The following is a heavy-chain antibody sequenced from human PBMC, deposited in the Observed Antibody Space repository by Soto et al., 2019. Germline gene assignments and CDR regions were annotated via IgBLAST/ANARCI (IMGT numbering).Heavy chain of an antibody. CDR2: INSVGITT. Sequence: TGGSLRLSCAASGFTFTNYWMHWVRQAPGKGLVWVSRINSVGITTTYADSVKGRFTISRDNAKNTLYLQMNSLRAEDTAVYYCARDLFSGGSGSIPNFDYWGQGALVTVSS. CDR1: GFTFTNYW. V-gene: IGHV3-74*01. D-gene: IGHD3-10*01. J-gene: IGHJ4*02. CDR3: ARDLFSGGSGSIPNFDY.